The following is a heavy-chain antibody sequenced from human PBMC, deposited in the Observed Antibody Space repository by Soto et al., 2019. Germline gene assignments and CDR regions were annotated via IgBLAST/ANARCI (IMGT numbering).Heavy chain of an antibody. CDR3: ARGLIAGTRVATFDP. CDR2: MNPNSGNT. V-gene: IGHV1-8*01. D-gene: IGHD1-1*01. Sequence: SVKVSCKASGYTFTSYDSNWVRQATGQGLEWMGWMNPNSGNTGYAQKFQGRVTMTRNTSISTAYMELSSLRSEDTAVYYCARGLIAGTRVATFDPWGQGTLVTVSS. J-gene: IGHJ5*02. CDR1: GYTFTSYD.